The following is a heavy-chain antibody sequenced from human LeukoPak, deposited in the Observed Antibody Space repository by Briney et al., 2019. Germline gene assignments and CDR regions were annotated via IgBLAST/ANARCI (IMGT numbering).Heavy chain of an antibody. V-gene: IGHV3-23*01. CDR3: AKDPLTMVRGPLFDY. CDR1: GFTFSSYG. D-gene: IGHD3-10*01. J-gene: IGHJ4*02. CDR2: ISGSGGST. Sequence: PGGSLRLSCAASGFTFSSYGMSWVRQAPGKGLEWVSAISGSGGSTYYADSVKGRFTISRDNSKNTLYLQMNSLRAEDTAVYYCAKDPLTMVRGPLFDYWGQGTLVTVPS.